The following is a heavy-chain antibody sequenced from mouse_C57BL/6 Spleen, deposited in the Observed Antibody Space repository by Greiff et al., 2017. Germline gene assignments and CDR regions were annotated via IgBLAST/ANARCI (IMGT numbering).Heavy chain of an antibody. D-gene: IGHD2-2*01. Sequence: DVMLVESGGDLVKPGGSLKLSCAASGFTFSSYGMSWVRQTPDKRLEWVATISSGGSYTYYPDSVKGRFTISRDNAKNTLYLQMSSLKSEDTAMYYCARQYGYDVGAMDYWGQGTSVTVSS. CDR2: ISSGGSYT. CDR3: ARQYGYDVGAMDY. CDR1: GFTFSSYG. J-gene: IGHJ4*01. V-gene: IGHV5-6*02.